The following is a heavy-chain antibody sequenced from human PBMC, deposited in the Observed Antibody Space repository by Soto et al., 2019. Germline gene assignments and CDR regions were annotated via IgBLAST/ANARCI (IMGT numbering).Heavy chain of an antibody. J-gene: IGHJ5*02. CDR2: ISGSGGST. CDR3: AKVGLWDYALKWFDP. V-gene: IGHV3-23*01. CDR1: GFTFSSYA. Sequence: EVQRLESGGGLVQPGGSLRLSCAASGFTFSSYATSWVRQAPGKGLEWVSAISGSGGSTYYADSVKGRFTISRDNSKNTLYLQMNSRRAEDTAVYYCAKVGLWDYALKWFDPWGQRTLVTVSS. D-gene: IGHD1-7*01.